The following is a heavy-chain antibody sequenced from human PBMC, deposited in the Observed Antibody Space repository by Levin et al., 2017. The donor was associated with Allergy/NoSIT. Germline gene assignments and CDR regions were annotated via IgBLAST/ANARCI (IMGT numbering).Heavy chain of an antibody. D-gene: IGHD6-19*01. CDR1: GGSFSVYY. CDR2: INQSEST. Sequence: SETLSLTCAVYGGSFSVYYWTWIRQPPGKGLEWIGEINQSESTNYNPSLKSRVTISVDTSKNQFSLKLTSVTAADTAVYYCARGRGGWSVLPMDVWGQGTTVTVSS. CDR3: ARGRGGWSVLPMDV. J-gene: IGHJ6*02. V-gene: IGHV4-34*01.